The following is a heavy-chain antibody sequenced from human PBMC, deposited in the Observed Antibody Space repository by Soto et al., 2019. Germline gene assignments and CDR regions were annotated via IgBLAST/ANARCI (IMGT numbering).Heavy chain of an antibody. D-gene: IGHD2-2*01. CDR2: ISAYNGNT. CDR3: ARVPPPADY. CDR1: GYTFASYA. Sequence: QVQLVQSGAEVKKPGASVKVSCKASGYTFASYAISWMRQAPGQGLEWMGWISAYNGNTNYAQKLRGIVTMTTDTPTSPPCMQLRSLRSGDTAVYYCARVPPPADYWCQGTLVTVSS. V-gene: IGHV1-18*01. J-gene: IGHJ4*02.